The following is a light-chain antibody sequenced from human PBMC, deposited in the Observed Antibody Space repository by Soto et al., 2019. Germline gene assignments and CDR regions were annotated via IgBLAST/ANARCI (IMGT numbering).Light chain of an antibody. CDR2: GAS. Sequence: EMVLTQSPGTLSLSPGERATLSCRASQSVSSSYLAWYQQKPGQAPRLLIYGASSRATGIPDRFSGSGSGTDFTLAISGLEPEDVEVYCCQQYGSSPAASFGGGTKVELK. CDR3: QQYGSSPAAS. J-gene: IGKJ4*01. CDR1: QSVSSSY. V-gene: IGKV3-20*01.